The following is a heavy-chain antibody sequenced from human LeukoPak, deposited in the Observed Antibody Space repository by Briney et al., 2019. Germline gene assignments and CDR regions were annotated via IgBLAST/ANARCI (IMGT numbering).Heavy chain of an antibody. J-gene: IGHJ4*02. CDR1: GGSISSYY. Sequence: KPSETLSLTCAVSGGSISSYYWSWIRQPPGKGLEWIGYIYYSGRTNYNPSLKSRVTISVDTSKNQFSLKLSSVTAADTAVYYCARDLFFDYWGQGTLVTVSS. D-gene: IGHD3-3*01. CDR3: ARDLFFDY. CDR2: IYYSGRT. V-gene: IGHV4-59*01.